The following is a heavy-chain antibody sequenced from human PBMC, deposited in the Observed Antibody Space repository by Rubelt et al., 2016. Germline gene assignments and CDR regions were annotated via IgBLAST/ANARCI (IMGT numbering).Heavy chain of an antibody. CDR2: STAHNGDT. V-gene: IGHV1-18*01. CDR1: GYTSSSYA. J-gene: IGHJ4*02. CDR3: ARGWGDY. D-gene: IGHD7-27*01. Sequence: QVQLVQSGSELKKPGASVKVSCKASGYTSSSYAMSWVRQAPGHGLEWVGWSTAHNGDTHYAQTLRGIVTITTDTSTNTAYMELGSLRSDDTAVYYCARGWGDYWGQGTLVTVSS.